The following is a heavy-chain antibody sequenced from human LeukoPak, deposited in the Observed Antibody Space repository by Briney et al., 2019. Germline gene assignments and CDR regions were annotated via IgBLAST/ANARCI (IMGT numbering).Heavy chain of an antibody. CDR1: GGSISSGSYY. Sequence: SETLSLTCTVSGGSISSGSYYWSWIRQPAGKGLEWIGRIYTSGSTNYNPSLKSRVTISVDTSKNQFSLKLSSVTAADTAVYYCARDLFRYSSSAGPWGDAFDIWGQGTMVTVSS. CDR3: ARDLFRYSSSAGPWGDAFDI. J-gene: IGHJ3*02. D-gene: IGHD6-6*01. CDR2: IYTSGST. V-gene: IGHV4-61*02.